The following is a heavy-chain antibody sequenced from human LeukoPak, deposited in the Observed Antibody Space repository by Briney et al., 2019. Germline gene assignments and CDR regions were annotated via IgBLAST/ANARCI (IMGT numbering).Heavy chain of an antibody. CDR3: ARSSGNYKGDAFDI. D-gene: IGHD1-26*01. J-gene: IGHJ3*02. CDR1: GGSISSYY. CDR2: IYYSGST. Sequence: SETLSLTCTVSGGSISSYYWSWIRQPPGKGLEWIGYIYYSGSTNYNPSLKSRVTISVDTSKNQFSLNLSSVTAADTAVYFCARSSGNYKGDAFDIWGQGTMVTVSS. V-gene: IGHV4-59*12.